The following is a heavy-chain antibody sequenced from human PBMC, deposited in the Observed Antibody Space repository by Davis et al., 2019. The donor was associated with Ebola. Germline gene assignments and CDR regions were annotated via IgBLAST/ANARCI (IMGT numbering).Heavy chain of an antibody. J-gene: IGHJ3*02. Sequence: MPSETLSLTCAVYGGSFSGYYWTWIRQPPGKGLEWIGEINHSGSTDYNPSLKSRVTISVDTSKNQFSLKLSSVTAADTAVYYCARDNGASSGWYRGAHAFDIWGQGTMVTVSS. CDR3: ARDNGASSGWYRGAHAFDI. CDR2: INHSGST. V-gene: IGHV4-34*01. D-gene: IGHD6-19*01. CDR1: GGSFSGYY.